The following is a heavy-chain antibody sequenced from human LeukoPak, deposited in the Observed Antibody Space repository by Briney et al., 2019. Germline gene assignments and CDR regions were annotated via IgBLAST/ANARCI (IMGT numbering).Heavy chain of an antibody. D-gene: IGHD6-19*01. Sequence: PSETLSLTCTVSGDPISGSSHYWVWVRQPPGKGLEWIASIHQSGTTYYNPSLKSRASISVDTSANQFSLSLTSVTAADTAVYYCASRAQWLLRGNFDAWGRGRLVAVSS. V-gene: IGHV4-39*01. CDR3: ASRAQWLLRGNFDA. J-gene: IGHJ4*02. CDR2: IHQSGTT. CDR1: GDPISGSSHY.